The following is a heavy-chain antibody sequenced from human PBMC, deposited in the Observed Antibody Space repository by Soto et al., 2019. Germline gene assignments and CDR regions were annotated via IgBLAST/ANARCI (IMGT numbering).Heavy chain of an antibody. CDR2: IXSSSSTI. D-gene: IGHD5-12*01. V-gene: IGHV3-48*01. CDR1: GLTFSSYS. J-gene: IGHJ3*02. CDR3: ARDHRGWLKLEEFDI. Sequence: GGSLRLSCAASGLTFSSYSMHWGRQAPGKGLGSVXXIXSSSSTIYYADSVKGRFTISRDNAKNSLYRQMNSLRGEDTAVYYCARDHRGWLKLEEFDIWGQGTTVTVAS.